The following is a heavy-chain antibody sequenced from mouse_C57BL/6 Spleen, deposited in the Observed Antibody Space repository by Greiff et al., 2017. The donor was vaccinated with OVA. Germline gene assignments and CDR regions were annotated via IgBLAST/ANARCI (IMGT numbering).Heavy chain of an antibody. CDR2: INPSSGYT. CDR1: GYTFTSYT. J-gene: IGHJ3*01. D-gene: IGHD2-4*01. V-gene: IGHV1-4*01. Sequence: QVQLQQSGAELVRPGASVKMSCKASGYTFTSYTMHWVKQRPGQGLEWIGYINPSSGYTKYNQKFKDKATLTADKSSSTAYMQLSSLTSEDSAVYYCARWDYDGFAYWGQGTLVTVSA. CDR3: ARWDYDGFAY.